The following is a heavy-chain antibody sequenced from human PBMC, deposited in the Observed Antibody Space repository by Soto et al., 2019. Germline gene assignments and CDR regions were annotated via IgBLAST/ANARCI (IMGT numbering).Heavy chain of an antibody. V-gene: IGHV4-59*01. J-gene: IGHJ4*02. CDR2: IYNGATT. CDR3: ARDDSQRPANY. CDR1: GGSISSYY. Sequence: PSETLSLTCIVSGGSISSYYWTWTRQPPGKGLEWIGCIYNGATTNYNPSLKSRVTISVDTSKNQFSLKLTSVTAADTAVYYCARDDSQRPANYWGQGTLVTVSS. D-gene: IGHD2-21*01.